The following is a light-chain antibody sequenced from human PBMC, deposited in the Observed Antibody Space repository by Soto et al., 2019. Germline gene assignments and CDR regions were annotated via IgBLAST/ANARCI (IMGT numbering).Light chain of an antibody. CDR2: GAS. CDR3: QQYGSSRT. J-gene: IGKJ1*01. V-gene: IGKV3-20*01. CDR1: QTVSSSY. Sequence: DIVLRQSPDTLSLSRAERATLACRASQTVSSSYLAWYQQKPGQAPRLLIYGASSRATGIPDRFSGSGSGTDFTLTISRLEPEDFAVYYCQQYGSSRTFGQGTKVDIK.